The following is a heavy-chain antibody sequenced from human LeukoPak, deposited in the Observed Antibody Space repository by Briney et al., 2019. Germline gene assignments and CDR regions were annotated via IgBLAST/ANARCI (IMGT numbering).Heavy chain of an antibody. CDR2: VSSNGDST. Sequence: GGSLRLSCAASGFTFSSYAMHWVRQAPGKRLEYLSAVSSNGDSTYYANSVKGRFTISRDNSKNTLYLQMNSLRAEDTAVYYCATDVPAVTIFGYWGQGTLVTVSS. D-gene: IGHD2-2*01. J-gene: IGHJ4*02. CDR3: ATDVPAVTIFGY. V-gene: IGHV3-64*01. CDR1: GFTFSSYA.